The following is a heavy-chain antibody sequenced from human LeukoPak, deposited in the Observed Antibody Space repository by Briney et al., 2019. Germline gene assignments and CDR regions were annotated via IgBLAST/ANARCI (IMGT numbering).Heavy chain of an antibody. J-gene: IGHJ4*02. D-gene: IGHD5-24*01. CDR1: GGSFSGYY. Sequence: SETLFLTCAVYGGSFSGYYWSWIRQPPGKGLEWIGEIHHSGSTNYNPSLKSRVTISVDTSKNQFSLKLSSVTAADTAVYYCARVFEDGYNSLFDHWGQGTLVPVSS. CDR2: IHHSGST. CDR3: ARVFEDGYNSLFDH. V-gene: IGHV4-34*01.